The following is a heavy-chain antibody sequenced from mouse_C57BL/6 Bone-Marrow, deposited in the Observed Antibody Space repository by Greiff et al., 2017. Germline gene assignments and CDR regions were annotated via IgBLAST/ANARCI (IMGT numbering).Heavy chain of an antibody. D-gene: IGHD1-1*01. CDR1: GYSITSGYY. J-gene: IGHJ4*01. CDR3: ARGGTTVVAKDYAMDY. V-gene: IGHV3-6*01. CDR2: INYDGSN. Sequence: VQLQQSGPGLVKPSQSLSLTCSVTGYSITSGYYWNWIRQFPGNNLEWMGYINYDGSNNYNPSLKNRISIPRDTAKNQFFLKLNSVTTEDTATYYCARGGTTVVAKDYAMDYWGQGTSVTVSS.